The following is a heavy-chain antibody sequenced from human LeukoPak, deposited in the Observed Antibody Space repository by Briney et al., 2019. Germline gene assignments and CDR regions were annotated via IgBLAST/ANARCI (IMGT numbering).Heavy chain of an antibody. Sequence: PGGSLRLSCAASGFSFSSYAMNWVRQAPGKGLEWVASIDSSSSHIYYADSVEGRFTISRDNTKSSLYLQMNSLRAEDMAVYYCARGYCGGDCYGDWGQGTLVTVSS. J-gene: IGHJ1*01. CDR3: ARGYCGGDCYGD. CDR2: IDSSSSHI. CDR1: GFSFSSYA. V-gene: IGHV3-21*01. D-gene: IGHD2-21*02.